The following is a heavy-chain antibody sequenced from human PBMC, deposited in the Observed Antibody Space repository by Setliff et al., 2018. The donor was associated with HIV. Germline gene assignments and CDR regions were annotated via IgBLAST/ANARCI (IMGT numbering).Heavy chain of an antibody. V-gene: IGHV1-3*01. CDR3: ASPMFYDGKVV. CDR1: GYTFHYYD. CDR2: ITAGNGDT. Sequence: GASVKVSCKASGYTFHYYDIHWVRQAPGQGLEWMGRITAGNGDTKYSQKFQDRVTLTSDMSANTVYMDLTTLRSEDTAVYYCASPMFYDGKVVWGQGIPVTVSS. J-gene: IGHJ4*02. D-gene: IGHD3-22*01.